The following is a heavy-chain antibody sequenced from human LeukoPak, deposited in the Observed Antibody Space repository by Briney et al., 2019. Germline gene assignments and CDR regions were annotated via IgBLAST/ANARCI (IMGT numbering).Heavy chain of an antibody. CDR2: ISAYNGNT. D-gene: IGHD3-16*01. CDR1: GYTFTSYG. Sequence: GASVKVSCKASGYTFTSYGISWVRQAPGQGLEWMGWISAYNGNTNYAQKLQGRVTMTTDTSTSTAYMELRSLRSDDTAVYYCAASRGRGWMGSYEFDPWGQGTLVTVSS. J-gene: IGHJ5*02. CDR3: AASRGRGWMGSYEFDP. V-gene: IGHV1-18*01.